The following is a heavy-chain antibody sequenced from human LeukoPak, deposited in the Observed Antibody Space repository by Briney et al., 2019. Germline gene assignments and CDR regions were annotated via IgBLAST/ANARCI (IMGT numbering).Heavy chain of an antibody. D-gene: IGHD3-16*01. V-gene: IGHV3-7*05. CDR1: GFTFSSCW. CDR3: ASDRFYFGV. J-gene: IGHJ4*02. Sequence: GGSLRLSCAASGFTFSSCWMHWVRHAPGKGPEWVANIKLDGTEKSYVDSVKGRFTISRDNAKNSLYLQMNSLRAEDTAVYYCASDRFYFGVWGQGTLVTVSS. CDR2: IKLDGTEK.